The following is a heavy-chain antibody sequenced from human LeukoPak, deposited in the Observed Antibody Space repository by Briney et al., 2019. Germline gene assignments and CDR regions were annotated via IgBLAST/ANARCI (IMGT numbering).Heavy chain of an antibody. V-gene: IGHV3-11*06. J-gene: IGHJ4*02. D-gene: IGHD6-19*01. CDR1: GFTFSDHY. CDR2: ISSSSSYT. CDR3: ARKHSSGWWGDKGYFDY. Sequence: PGGSLRLSCAASGFTFSDHYMSWIRQAPGKGLECVLYISSSSSYTNYADSVKGRFTISRVNAKNSLYLQMNSLRAEDTAVYYCARKHSSGWWGDKGYFDYWGQGTLVTVSS.